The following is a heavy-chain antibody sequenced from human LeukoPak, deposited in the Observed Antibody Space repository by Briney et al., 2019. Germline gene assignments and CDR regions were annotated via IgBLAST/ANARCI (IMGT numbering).Heavy chain of an antibody. V-gene: IGHV1-2*02. J-gene: IGHJ4*02. CDR1: GYTFTGYY. CDR2: INPNSGGT. Sequence: ASVKVSCKASGYTFTGYYMHWVRQAPGQGLEWMGWINPNSGGTNYAQKFQGRVTMTRDTSISTAYMELSRLRSDDTAVYYCARVGEGTAYYFDYWGQGTLVTVSS. D-gene: IGHD1-26*01. CDR3: ARVGEGTAYYFDY.